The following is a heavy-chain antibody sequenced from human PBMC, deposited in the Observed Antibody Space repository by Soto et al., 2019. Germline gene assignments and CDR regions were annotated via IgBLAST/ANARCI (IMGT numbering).Heavy chain of an antibody. Sequence: GGSLRLSCAASGFTFSSYAMTWVRQAPGKGLEWVSALSESGHSTYYADSVKGRFTISRDNSLATVFLQLNSLRAEDTAIYYCAKVMVIGAGSGYYLDYWGQGALVTVSS. D-gene: IGHD2-8*01. J-gene: IGHJ4*02. CDR2: LSESGHST. V-gene: IGHV3-23*01. CDR3: AKVMVIGAGSGYYLDY. CDR1: GFTFSSYA.